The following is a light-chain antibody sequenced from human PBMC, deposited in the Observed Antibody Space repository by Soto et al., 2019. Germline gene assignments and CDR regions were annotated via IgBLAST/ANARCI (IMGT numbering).Light chain of an antibody. Sequence: EIVMTQSPATLSVSPGGRATLSCRASQSVSSNLAWYQQKPGQPPRLLIYGASTRATGIPARFSGSGSGTEFTLTISSLQSEDFVVYYCQQYNDWYTFGQGTKVEIK. CDR1: QSVSSN. V-gene: IGKV3-15*01. CDR2: GAS. J-gene: IGKJ2*01. CDR3: QQYNDWYT.